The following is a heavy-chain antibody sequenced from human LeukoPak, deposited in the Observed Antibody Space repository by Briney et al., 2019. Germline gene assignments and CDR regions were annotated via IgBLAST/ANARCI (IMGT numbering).Heavy chain of an antibody. J-gene: IGHJ3*02. Sequence: GESLKISRKGSGYSFTSYWIGWVRQMPGKGLEWMGIIYPGDSDTRYSPSLQGHITISADKSINAAYLQWSSLKASDTAMYYCARRRCTNDVCYTGGAFDIWGQGTVVTVSS. D-gene: IGHD2-8*01. CDR1: GYSFTSYW. V-gene: IGHV5-51*01. CDR3: ARRRCTNDVCYTGGAFDI. CDR2: IYPGDSDT.